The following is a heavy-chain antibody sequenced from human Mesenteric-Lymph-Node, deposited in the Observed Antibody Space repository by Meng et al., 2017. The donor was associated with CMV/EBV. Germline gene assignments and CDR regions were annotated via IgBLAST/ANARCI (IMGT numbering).Heavy chain of an antibody. V-gene: IGHV1-69*01. CDR3: ASDRTNGYSGYWYFDL. CDR1: GHFSSYA. CDR2: VIPIFGTT. J-gene: IGHJ2*01. Sequence: GHFSSYAISWVRQAPGQGLEWMGGVIPIFGTTNYAQKFQGRVTITADESTSTAHMDLSSLRSEDTAVYYCASDRTNGYSGYWYFDLWGRGTLVTVSS. D-gene: IGHD5-12*01.